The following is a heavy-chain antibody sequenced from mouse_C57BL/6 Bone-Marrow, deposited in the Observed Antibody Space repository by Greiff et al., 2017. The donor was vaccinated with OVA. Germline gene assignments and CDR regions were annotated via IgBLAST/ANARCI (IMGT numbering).Heavy chain of an antibody. V-gene: IGHV5-4*01. CDR2: ISDGGSYT. J-gene: IGHJ4*01. CDR3: ANYYGSSYVAMDY. CDR1: GFTFSSYA. Sequence: VQLKESGGGLVKPGGSLKLSCAASGFTFSSYAMSWVRQTPEKRLEWVATISDGGSYTYYPDNVKGRFTISRDNAKNNLYLQMSHLKSEDTAMYYCANYYGSSYVAMDYWGQGTSVTVSS. D-gene: IGHD1-1*01.